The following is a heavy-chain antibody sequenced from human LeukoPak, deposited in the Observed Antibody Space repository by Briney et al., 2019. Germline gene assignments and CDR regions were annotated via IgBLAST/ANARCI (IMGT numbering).Heavy chain of an antibody. CDR1: GYSISSEYY. D-gene: IGHD3-3*01. J-gene: IGHJ4*02. CDR2: IYHSGST. Sequence: SETLSLTCAVSGYSISSEYYWGWIRQPPGKGLEWIGSIYHSGSTYYNPSLKSRVTMPVDTSKNQFSLKLTSVTAADTAVYYCARHNGFGEEFDYWGQGTLVTVSS. V-gene: IGHV4-38-2*01. CDR3: ARHNGFGEEFDY.